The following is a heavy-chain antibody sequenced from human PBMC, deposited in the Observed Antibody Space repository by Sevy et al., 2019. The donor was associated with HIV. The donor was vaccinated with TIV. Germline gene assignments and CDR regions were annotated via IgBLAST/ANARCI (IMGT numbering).Heavy chain of an antibody. CDR3: AKDGRRGNLNPRLH. V-gene: IGHV3-30*18. D-gene: IGHD1-26*01. CDR1: GFTFSSYG. CDR2: ISYDGSKK. Sequence: RGSLRLSCAASGFTFSSYGMHWVRQAPGKGLEWVTVISYDGSKKYYADSVKGRFTISRDNSKNTIYLQMNSLRPEDTAVYYCAKDGRRGNLNPRLHWGQGTLVTVSS. J-gene: IGHJ4*02.